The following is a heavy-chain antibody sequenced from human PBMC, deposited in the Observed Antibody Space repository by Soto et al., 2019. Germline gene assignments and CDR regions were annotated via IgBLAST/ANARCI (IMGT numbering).Heavy chain of an antibody. Sequence: SLRLSCAASGFAFSSYAMHWVRRAPGKGLEWVAVISYDASNKYYADSVKGRFTSSRDNSKKTMYLQMSSLRAEDTAVYYCARPFSSGWYGDFDFWGQGTLVTVSS. CDR1: GFAFSSYA. CDR2: ISYDASNK. CDR3: ARPFSSGWYGDFDF. J-gene: IGHJ4*02. V-gene: IGHV3-30-3*01. D-gene: IGHD6-19*01.